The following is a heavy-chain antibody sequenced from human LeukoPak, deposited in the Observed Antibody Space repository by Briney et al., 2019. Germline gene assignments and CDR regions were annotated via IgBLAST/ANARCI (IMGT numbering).Heavy chain of an antibody. CDR1: GFTVSNSY. CDR3: ARDLSSGWFHFDC. J-gene: IGHJ4*02. V-gene: IGHV3-53*01. Sequence: PGGSLRLSCAAPGFTVSNSYMSWVRQAPGKGLEWVSVIYSGGSTYYTDSVKGRFTISRDNSKNTLYLQMNSLRAEDTAVYYCARDLSSGWFHFDCWGQGTLVTVSS. CDR2: IYSGGST. D-gene: IGHD6-19*01.